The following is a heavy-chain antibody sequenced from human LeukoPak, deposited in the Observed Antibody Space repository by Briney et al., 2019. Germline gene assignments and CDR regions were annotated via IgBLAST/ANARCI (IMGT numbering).Heavy chain of an antibody. CDR3: AELGITMIRGV. CDR1: GFTFSSYA. Sequence: PWGSLRLSCAASGFTFSSYAINWVRQVPGKGLEWVSYISSSGSTIYYADSVKGRFTISRDNAKNSLYLQMNSLRAEDTAVYYCAELGITMIRGVWGKGTTVTISS. J-gene: IGHJ6*04. V-gene: IGHV3-48*03. D-gene: IGHD3-10*01. CDR2: ISSSGSTI.